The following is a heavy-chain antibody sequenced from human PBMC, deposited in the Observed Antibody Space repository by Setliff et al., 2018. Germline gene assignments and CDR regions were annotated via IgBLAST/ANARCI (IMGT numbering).Heavy chain of an antibody. Sequence: QPGGSLRFSCAASGFTFSGYSMNWVRQAPGKGLEWVSYISSSSSTIYYADSVKGRFTISRDNAKNSLYLQMNSLRAEDTAVYYCAIDNGDYQLFGHAFDIWGQGTMVTVSS. D-gene: IGHD4-17*01. V-gene: IGHV3-48*01. CDR1: GFTFSGYS. CDR3: AIDNGDYQLFGHAFDI. J-gene: IGHJ3*02. CDR2: ISSSSSTI.